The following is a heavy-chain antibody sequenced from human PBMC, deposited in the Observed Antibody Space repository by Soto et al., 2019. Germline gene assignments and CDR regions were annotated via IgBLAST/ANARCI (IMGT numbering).Heavy chain of an antibody. CDR3: TRGRVAGNY. J-gene: IGHJ4*02. D-gene: IGHD6-19*01. CDR2: VFYSGST. CDR1: GGSISSYY. V-gene: IGHV4-59*01. Sequence: LSLTCTVSGGSISSYYWSWIRQPPGKGLEWIGCVFYSGSTNYNPSLKSRVTISLDTSKNQFSLKMSSVTAADTAVYYCTRGRVAGNYWGQGTLVTVSS.